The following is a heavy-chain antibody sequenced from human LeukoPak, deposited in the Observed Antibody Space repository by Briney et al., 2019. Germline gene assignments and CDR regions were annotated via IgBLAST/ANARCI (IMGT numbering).Heavy chain of an antibody. V-gene: IGHV1-69*06. J-gene: IGHJ4*02. CDR3: AKDLGVRGVPAAFDY. D-gene: IGHD3-10*01. Sequence: GASVKVSFKTSGGTFSSYAITWVRQTPGQGLEWMGGIIPIFGTTNYAQKFQDRVTITADKSTSTAYMKLSSLRSEDTAVYYCAKDLGVRGVPAAFDYWGQGTLVTVS. CDR2: IIPIFGTT. CDR1: GGTFSSYA.